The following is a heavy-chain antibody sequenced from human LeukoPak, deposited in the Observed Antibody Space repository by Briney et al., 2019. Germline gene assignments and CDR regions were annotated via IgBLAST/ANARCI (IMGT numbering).Heavy chain of an antibody. CDR1: GASISSGNYY. V-gene: IGHV4-61*02. Sequence: KSSETLSLTCTVSGASISSGNYYWSWIRQPAGKGLEWIGRVYNRGTTDYNPSLESRVTISVDTSNNQFSLKLRSVTAADTAVYYCAKNRAVTSFDSWGQGTLVTVSS. J-gene: IGHJ4*02. D-gene: IGHD4-17*01. CDR3: AKNRAVTSFDS. CDR2: VYNRGTT.